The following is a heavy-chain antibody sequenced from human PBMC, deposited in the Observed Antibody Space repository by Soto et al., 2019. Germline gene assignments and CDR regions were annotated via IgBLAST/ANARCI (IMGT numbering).Heavy chain of an antibody. CDR1: GFTFSSSG. D-gene: IGHD3-10*01. J-gene: IGHJ4*02. Sequence: QVQLVESGGGVVQPGRSLRLSCAASGFTFSSSGMHWVRQAPGKGLEWVAVIWSDGTKKYYADSVKGRFTISRDNSKNTLYLQMNSLRAEDTAVYYCARYGAENYGFDYWGQGTLVHVSS. V-gene: IGHV3-33*01. CDR2: IWSDGTKK. CDR3: ARYGAENYGFDY.